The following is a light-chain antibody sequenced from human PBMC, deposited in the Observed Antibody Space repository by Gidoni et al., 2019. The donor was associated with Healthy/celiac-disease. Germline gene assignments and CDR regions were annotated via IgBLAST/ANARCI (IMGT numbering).Light chain of an antibody. CDR1: SSNIGSNT. CDR3: AAWDDSLNAYV. CDR2: SNN. J-gene: IGLJ1*01. V-gene: IGLV1-44*01. Sequence: QSVLTQPPSSSGTPGQRVTISCSGSSSNIGSNTVNWYQQLPGTAPKLLIYSNNQRPSGVPDRFSGSKSGTSAYMDISGLQSEDEADYYCAAWDDSLNAYVFGTGTKVTVL.